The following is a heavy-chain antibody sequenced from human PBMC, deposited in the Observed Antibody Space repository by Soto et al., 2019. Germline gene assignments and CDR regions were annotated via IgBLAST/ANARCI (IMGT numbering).Heavy chain of an antibody. V-gene: IGHV4-4*02. CDR1: GGSVRAPDW. CDR2: VHISGHS. Sequence: SETLSLTCTLSGGSVRAPDWWNWVRQSQDKGLEWIAEVHISGHSNYNPSLRSRDSVSIDSSKNQFYLNLNSVTAADTAIYYCARVRQGCSANNCYFDPSGQGTQVTVSS. J-gene: IGHJ5*01. CDR3: ARVRQGCSANNCYFDP. D-gene: IGHD1-1*01.